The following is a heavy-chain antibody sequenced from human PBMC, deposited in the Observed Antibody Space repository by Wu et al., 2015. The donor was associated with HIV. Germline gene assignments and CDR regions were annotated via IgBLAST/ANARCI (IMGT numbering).Heavy chain of an antibody. CDR1: GYTFTSYG. Sequence: QVQLVQSGAEVKKPGASVKVSCKASGYTFTSYGISWVRQAPGQGLEWMGILNPSGGDTTYAQKFQGRLTMTSDTSTSTVYMELSSLRSDDTAVYYCGRLPYCSGNRCYNAPDYWGQGTLVTVSS. J-gene: IGHJ4*02. V-gene: IGHV1-46*03. CDR2: LNPSGGDT. D-gene: IGHD2-15*01. CDR3: GRLPYCSGNRCYNAPDY.